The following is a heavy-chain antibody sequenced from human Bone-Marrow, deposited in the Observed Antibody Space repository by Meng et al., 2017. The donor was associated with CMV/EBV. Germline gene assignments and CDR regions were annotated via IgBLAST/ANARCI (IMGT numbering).Heavy chain of an antibody. J-gene: IGHJ4*02. CDR3: ASGPSGSFGGVDY. D-gene: IGHD1-26*01. Sequence: GGSLRLSCAASGFNFSSYAMSWVRQAQGQGLEWVSGISGSGDSTYYADSVKGRFTISRDNSKNTLYLQINNLSAEDTDLYDFASGPSGSFGGVDYWGRGTMVTVSS. V-gene: IGHV3-23*01. CDR2: ISGSGDST. CDR1: GFNFSSYA.